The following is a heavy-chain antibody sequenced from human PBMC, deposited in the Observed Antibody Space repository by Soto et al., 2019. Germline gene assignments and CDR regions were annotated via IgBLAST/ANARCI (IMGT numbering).Heavy chain of an antibody. CDR2: IYYSGST. J-gene: IGHJ4*02. CDR3: AREVPPIFGVGYYFDY. Sequence: PSETLSLTCTVSGGSISSGGYYWSWIRQHPGKGLEWIGYIYYSGSTYYNTSLKSRVTISVDTSKNQFSLKLSSVTAADTAVFYCAREVPPIFGVGYYFDYWGQGTLVTVSS. V-gene: IGHV4-31*03. D-gene: IGHD3-3*01. CDR1: GGSISSGGYY.